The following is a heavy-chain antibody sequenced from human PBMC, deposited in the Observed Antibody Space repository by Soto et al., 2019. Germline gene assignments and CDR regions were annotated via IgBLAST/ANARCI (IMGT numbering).Heavy chain of an antibody. D-gene: IGHD2-15*01. Sequence: VQLVESGGGLVQPGGSLRLSCAASGFTISSYWMHWVRQAPGKGLVWVSRINSDGSSTSYADSVKGRFTISTDNAKNTLYLQTNSLRAEDTAVYYCVRTSLVVAAATREAYWGQGTLVTVSS. CDR1: GFTISSYW. CDR2: INSDGSST. J-gene: IGHJ4*02. CDR3: VRTSLVVAAATREAY. V-gene: IGHV3-74*01.